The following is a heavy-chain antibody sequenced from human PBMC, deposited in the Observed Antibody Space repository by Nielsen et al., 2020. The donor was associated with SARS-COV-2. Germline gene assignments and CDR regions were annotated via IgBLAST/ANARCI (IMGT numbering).Heavy chain of an antibody. CDR2: IYYPGST. V-gene: IGHV4-59*08. J-gene: IGHJ3*02. Sequence: SATLSLTCTVSGGSLRRYYWTWIRQPPGKGLEWIGYIYYPGSTNYNPSLKSRVTMSVDTSKNQFSLKLRAVTAADTAVYFCATAVGATSSHDAFDIWAQGTMVTVSS. CDR3: ATAVGATSSHDAFDI. CDR1: GGSLRRYY. D-gene: IGHD1-26*01.